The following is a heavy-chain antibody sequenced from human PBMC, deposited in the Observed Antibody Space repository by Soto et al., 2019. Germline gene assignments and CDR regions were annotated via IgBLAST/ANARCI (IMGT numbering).Heavy chain of an antibody. J-gene: IGHJ3*02. Sequence: ASVKVSCKASGGTFSSYTISLVRQAPGQGLEWMGRIIPILGIANYAQKFQGRVTITADKSTSTAYMELSSLRSEDTAVYYCARSPSYHYDSNLFAIWGQGTMVTVSS. CDR2: IIPILGIA. V-gene: IGHV1-69*02. CDR1: GGTFSSYT. CDR3: ARSPSYHYDSNLFAI. D-gene: IGHD3-22*01.